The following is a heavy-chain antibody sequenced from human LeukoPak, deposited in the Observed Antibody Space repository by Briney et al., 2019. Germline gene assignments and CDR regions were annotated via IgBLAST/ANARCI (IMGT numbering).Heavy chain of an antibody. Sequence: GGSLRLSCAASGFSFSDHYMSWIREAPGKGLEWVSYISSSRSFTNYADSVKGRFTISRDTAKNSLYLQMNSLRAEDTAVYYCARLRGYSYGLDYWGQGILVTVSS. V-gene: IGHV3-11*03. D-gene: IGHD5-18*01. CDR2: ISSSRSFT. J-gene: IGHJ4*02. CDR1: GFSFSDHY. CDR3: ARLRGYSYGLDY.